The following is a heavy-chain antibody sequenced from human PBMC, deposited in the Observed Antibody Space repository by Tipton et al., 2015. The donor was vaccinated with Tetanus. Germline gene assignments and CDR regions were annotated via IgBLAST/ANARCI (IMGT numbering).Heavy chain of an antibody. D-gene: IGHD6-19*01. J-gene: IGHJ4*02. CDR2: IDYSGNT. CDR3: ARDMRGEGGGWYTDY. CDR1: GGSMSSNY. Sequence: TLSLTCTVSGGSMSSNYWSWIRQPPGKGPEWLGHIDYSGNTNYNSSLKGRATISLNTPKNQFSLKLTSVTAADTAVYYCARDMRGEGGGWYTDYWGQGTLVTVSS. V-gene: IGHV4-59*01.